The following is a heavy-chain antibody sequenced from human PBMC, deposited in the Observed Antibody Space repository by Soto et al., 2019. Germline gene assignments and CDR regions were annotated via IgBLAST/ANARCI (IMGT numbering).Heavy chain of an antibody. CDR3: ARVYDYGDYYFDY. CDR2: IYYSGST. V-gene: IGHV4-59*01. CDR1: GGSISSYY. D-gene: IGHD4-17*01. J-gene: IGHJ4*02. Sequence: SETLSLTCTVSGGSISSYYWSWIRQPPGKGLEWIAYIYYSGSTNYNPSLKSRVTISIDTSKNQFSLKLSSVTAADTAVYYCARVYDYGDYYFDYWGQGTLVTVSS.